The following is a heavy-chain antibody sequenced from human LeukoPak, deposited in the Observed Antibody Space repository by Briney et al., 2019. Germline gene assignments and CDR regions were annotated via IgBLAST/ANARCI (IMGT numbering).Heavy chain of an antibody. CDR3: ASGTECGGDCYSL. V-gene: IGHV4-30-2*01. J-gene: IGHJ4*02. CDR2: IYHSGST. CDR1: GGSISSGGYS. D-gene: IGHD2-21*02. Sequence: SETLSLTCAVSGGSISSGGYSWSWIRQPPGKGLEGIGYIYHSGSTYYNPSLKSRVTISVDRSKNQFSLKLSSVTAADTAVYYCASGTECGGDCYSLWGQGTLVTVSS.